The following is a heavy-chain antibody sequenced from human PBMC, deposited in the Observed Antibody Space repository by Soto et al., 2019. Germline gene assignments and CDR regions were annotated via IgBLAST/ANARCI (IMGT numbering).Heavy chain of an antibody. D-gene: IGHD3-3*02. CDR3: ARDKDRQQLGGNYYYILDV. CDR2: IMPVFPTP. J-gene: IGHJ6*02. CDR1: GGTFSTSA. Sequence: QVQLVQSGAEVKKPGSPVKVSCKASGGTFSTSAISWVRQAPGQGLEWVGGIMPVFPTPDYAQKFQGRVTITADESTTTAYLELTSLRTDDTAVYYCARDKDRQQLGGNYYYILDVWGQGTAITVSS. V-gene: IGHV1-69*12.